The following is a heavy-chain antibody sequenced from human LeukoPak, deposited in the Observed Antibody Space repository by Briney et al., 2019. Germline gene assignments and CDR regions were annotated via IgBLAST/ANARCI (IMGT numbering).Heavy chain of an antibody. J-gene: IGHJ6*04. CDR3: AELGITMIGGV. V-gene: IGHV3-66*01. Sequence: PGGSLRLSCAASGFTASSNFMSWVRQAPGKGPEWVSVVYSGGTTYYTDSVKGRFIISRDNSKNTVYLQMNSLRAEDTAVYYCAELGITMIGGVWGKGTTVTISS. D-gene: IGHD3-10*02. CDR2: VYSGGTT. CDR1: GFTASSNF.